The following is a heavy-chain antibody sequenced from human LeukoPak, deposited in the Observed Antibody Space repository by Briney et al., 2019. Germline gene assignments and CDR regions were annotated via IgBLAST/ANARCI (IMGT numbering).Heavy chain of an antibody. CDR2: INHSGST. CDR1: GGSFSGYY. V-gene: IGHV4-34*01. Sequence: PSETLSLTCAVYGGSFSGYYWSWIRQPPGKGPEWIGEINHSGSTNYNPSLKSRVTISVDTSKNQFSLKLSSVTAADTAVYYCARGTHYPEGYSYGGYWGQGTLVTVSS. J-gene: IGHJ4*02. D-gene: IGHD5-18*01. CDR3: ARGTHYPEGYSYGGY.